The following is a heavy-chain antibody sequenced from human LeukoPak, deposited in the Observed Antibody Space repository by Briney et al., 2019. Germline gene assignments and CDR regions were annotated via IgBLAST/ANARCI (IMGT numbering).Heavy chain of an antibody. CDR3: AGICDGDCFLDY. CDR2: IYHSGTT. Sequence: PSETLSLTCTVSGFSITSGYFWGWMRQPPGKGLEWIGNIYHSGTTYYNPSLRSRVTISIDASKNQFSLRLNSVTAADTAGYYCAGICDGDCFLDYWGQGTPVTGSS. V-gene: IGHV4-38-2*02. CDR1: GFSITSGYF. J-gene: IGHJ4*02. D-gene: IGHD2-21*02.